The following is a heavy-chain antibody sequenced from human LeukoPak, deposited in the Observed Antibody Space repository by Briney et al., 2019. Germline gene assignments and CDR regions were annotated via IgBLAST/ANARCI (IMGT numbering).Heavy chain of an antibody. V-gene: IGHV4-59*01. J-gene: IGHJ3*02. CDR1: GGSFSSSY. CDR2: IFYSGST. CDR3: ARGLEELDI. Sequence: SETLSLTCSVSGGSFSSSYWNWIRQTPGKGLEWIGYIFYSGSTNYIPSLKSRVTISIHTSKNQFSLKLSSVTAADTGVYYCARGLEELDIWGQWRIVTVSS.